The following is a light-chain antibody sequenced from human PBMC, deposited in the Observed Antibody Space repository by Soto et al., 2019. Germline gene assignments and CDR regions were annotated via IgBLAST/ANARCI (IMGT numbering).Light chain of an antibody. J-gene: IGKJ3*01. V-gene: IGKV1-33*01. CDR1: QDISNY. Sequence: DIQMTQSPSSLSASVGDRASITCQASQDISNYLNWYQQKPGKAPKLLIYDASNLQTGVPSRFSGRGSGRGFTLTIRSLQPEDIATYYCQQYDNRPFTFGPGTKVDIK. CDR3: QQYDNRPFT. CDR2: DAS.